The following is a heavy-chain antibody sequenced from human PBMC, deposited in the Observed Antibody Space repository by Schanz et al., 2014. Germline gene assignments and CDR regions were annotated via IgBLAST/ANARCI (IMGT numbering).Heavy chain of an antibody. CDR1: GFTFWNSG. Sequence: QVQLVESGGGVVQPGGSLRLSCVASGFTFWNSGMHWVRQAPGKGLDWVAFIQHHGGDIHYADSVKGRFSISRDNSKNTLYLQMSSLRAEDTALYYCAKDPHRDYGGKPQTFDIWGQGTTVTVSS. CDR3: AKDPHRDYGGKPQTFDI. D-gene: IGHD4-17*01. CDR2: IQHHGGDI. V-gene: IGHV3-30*02. J-gene: IGHJ6*02.